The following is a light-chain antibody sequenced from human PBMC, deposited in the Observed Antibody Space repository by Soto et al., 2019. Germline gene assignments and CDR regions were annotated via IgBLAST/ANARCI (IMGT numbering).Light chain of an antibody. J-gene: IGKJ4*01. CDR2: DAS. Sequence: EKVMTQSPATLCVSPGERATLSCRASQSVRSNLAWYQKKPGQAPRLLIYDASTRATGIPARFSGSGSGTEFTLIISNLQSEDFAFYYCQQYNEWPLTFGGGTKVDIK. CDR1: QSVRSN. CDR3: QQYNEWPLT. V-gene: IGKV3-15*01.